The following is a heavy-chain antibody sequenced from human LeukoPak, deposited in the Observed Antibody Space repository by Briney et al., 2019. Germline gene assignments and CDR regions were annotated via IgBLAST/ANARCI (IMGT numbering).Heavy chain of an antibody. CDR1: GFTFSSYS. CDR3: ARMVRESDY. Sequence: GGSLRLSCAASGFTFSSYSMNWVRQAPGKGLEWVSYISSSSSTMYYADSVKGRFTISRDNAKNSLYLQMNSLRAEDTAVYYCARMVRESDYWGQGTLATVSS. V-gene: IGHV3-48*04. J-gene: IGHJ4*02. D-gene: IGHD3-10*01. CDR2: ISSSSSTM.